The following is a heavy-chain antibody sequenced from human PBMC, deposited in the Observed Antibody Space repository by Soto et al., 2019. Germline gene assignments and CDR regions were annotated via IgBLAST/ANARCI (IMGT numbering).Heavy chain of an antibody. CDR3: ARGHGEIIGAMDV. J-gene: IGHJ6*02. D-gene: IGHD3-3*01. CDR1: GYRFNTYG. V-gene: IGHV1-18*01. Sequence: ASVKVSCKASGYRFNTYGISWVRQAPGQGLEWMGRISSYNVDTNYAEKFEDRLTMTTDTSTNTAYMELKSLRSDDTAVYFCARGHGEIIGAMDVWGQGNSVTVSS. CDR2: ISSYNVDT.